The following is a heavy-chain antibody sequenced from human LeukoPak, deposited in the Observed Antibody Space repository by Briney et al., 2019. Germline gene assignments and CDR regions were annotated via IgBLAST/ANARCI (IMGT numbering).Heavy chain of an antibody. V-gene: IGHV3-23*01. CDR3: AKGVVGGRRDYFSYFDY. CDR1: GFTVSSNF. Sequence: PGGSLRLSCAASGFTVSSNFMNWVRQAPGKGLEWVSVISDSGGGSNYADSVKGRFTISRDNSKNTLYLQMDSLRVDDTAVYYCAKGVVGGRRDYFSYFDYWGQGTLVTVSS. D-gene: IGHD3-10*01. J-gene: IGHJ4*02. CDR2: ISDSGGGS.